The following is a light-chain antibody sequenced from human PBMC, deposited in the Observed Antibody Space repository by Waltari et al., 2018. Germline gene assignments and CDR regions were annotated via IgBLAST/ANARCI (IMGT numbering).Light chain of an antibody. CDR2: GKN. CDR1: SLRSYY. Sequence: SSELTQDPAVSVALVQTVRSTCQGDSLRSYYASWYQQKPGQAPVLVIYGKNNRPSGIPERFSGSSSGNTDSLTITGAQAEDEADYYCNSRDSSGNHVVFGGGTKLTIL. J-gene: IGLJ2*01. CDR3: NSRDSSGNHVV. V-gene: IGLV3-19*01.